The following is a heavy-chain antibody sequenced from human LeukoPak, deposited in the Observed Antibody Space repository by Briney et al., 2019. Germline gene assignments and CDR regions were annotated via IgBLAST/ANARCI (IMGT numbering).Heavy chain of an antibody. Sequence: SETLSLTCAVYGGSFSGYYWSWIRQPPGKGLEWIGEINHSGSTNYNPSLKSRVTISVDTSKNQFSLKLSSVTAADTAVYYCARGRCYWGQGTLVTVSS. CDR1: GGSFSGYY. J-gene: IGHJ4*02. V-gene: IGHV4-34*01. CDR2: INHSGST. CDR3: ARGRCY.